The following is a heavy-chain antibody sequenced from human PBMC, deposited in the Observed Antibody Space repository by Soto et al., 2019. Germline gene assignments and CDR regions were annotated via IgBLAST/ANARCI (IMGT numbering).Heavy chain of an antibody. D-gene: IGHD1-1*01. CDR1: GFTFSSYA. J-gene: IGHJ4*02. V-gene: IGHV3-23*01. Sequence: GGSLRLSCAASGFTFSSYAMSWVRQAPGKGLEWVSAISGSGGSTYYADSAKGRFTISRDNSKNTLYLQMNSLRAEDTAVYYCAKGRRGTGTTSDYWGQGTLVTVSS. CDR2: ISGSGGST. CDR3: AKGRRGTGTTSDY.